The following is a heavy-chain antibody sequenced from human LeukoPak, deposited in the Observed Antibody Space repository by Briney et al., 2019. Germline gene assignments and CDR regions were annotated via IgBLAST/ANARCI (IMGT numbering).Heavy chain of an antibody. D-gene: IGHD6-13*01. Sequence: GASVKVSCKASGYTFTSYDINWVRQATGQGLEWMGWMNPHSGNTGYAQKFQGRVTMTTDTSTSTAYMELRSLRSDDTAVYYCASIAAAGTPDYWGQGTLVTVSS. J-gene: IGHJ4*02. V-gene: IGHV1-8*01. CDR2: MNPHSGNT. CDR3: ASIAAAGTPDY. CDR1: GYTFTSYD.